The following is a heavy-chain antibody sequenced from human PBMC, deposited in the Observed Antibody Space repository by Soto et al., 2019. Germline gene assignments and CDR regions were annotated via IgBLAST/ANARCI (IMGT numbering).Heavy chain of an antibody. Sequence: ASVKVSCKSSGYTFTVYHMHWVRQAPGQGLEWMGWINPNSGGTKYAQKFEGRVTMTRDTSISTAYMELNNLTSDDTAVYYCARGGGRDGYNGFGYWGQGTLVTVSS. V-gene: IGHV1-2*02. CDR2: INPNSGGT. D-gene: IGHD5-12*01. J-gene: IGHJ4*02. CDR3: ARGGGRDGYNGFGY. CDR1: GYTFTVYH.